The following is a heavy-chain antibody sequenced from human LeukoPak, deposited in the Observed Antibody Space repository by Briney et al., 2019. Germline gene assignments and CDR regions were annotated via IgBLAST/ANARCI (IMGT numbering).Heavy chain of an antibody. J-gene: IGHJ4*02. D-gene: IGHD2-2*01. V-gene: IGHV3-21*01. CDR2: ISSSSSYI. CDR3: ARDLYQLQVSNEIDY. CDR1: GFTFSSYS. Sequence: GGSLRLSCAASGFTFSSYSMNWVRQAPGKGLEWVSSISSSSSYIYYADSVKGRFTISRDNAKNSLYLQMNSLRAEDTAVYYCARDLYQLQVSNEIDYRGQGTLVTVSS.